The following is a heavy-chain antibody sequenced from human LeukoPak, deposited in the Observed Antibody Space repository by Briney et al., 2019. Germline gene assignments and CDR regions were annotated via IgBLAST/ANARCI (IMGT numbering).Heavy chain of an antibody. D-gene: IGHD2-2*02. CDR3: AASDYCSSTSCYTDY. V-gene: IGHV3-48*01. J-gene: IGHJ4*02. Sequence: GGSLRLSCAASGFTFSSYSMNWVRQAPGKGLEWVSYISSSSSTIYYVDSVKGRFTISRDNAKNSLYLQMNSPRAEDTAAYYCAASDYCSSTSCYTDYWGQGTLVTVSS. CDR1: GFTFSSYS. CDR2: ISSSSSTI.